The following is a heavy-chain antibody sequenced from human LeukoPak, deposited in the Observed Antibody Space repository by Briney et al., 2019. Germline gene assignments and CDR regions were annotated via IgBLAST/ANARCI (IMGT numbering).Heavy chain of an antibody. D-gene: IGHD3-22*01. CDR2: ISGSGGST. CDR3: AWDGSGYYTLHY. J-gene: IGHJ4*02. CDR1: GFTFSSYA. V-gene: IGHV3-23*01. Sequence: GGSLRLSCAASGFTFSSYAMSWVRQAPGKGLEWVSAISGSGGSTYYADSVKGRFTISRDNSKNTLYLQMNSLKIEDTAVYFCAWDGSGYYTLHYWGQGTLVTVSS.